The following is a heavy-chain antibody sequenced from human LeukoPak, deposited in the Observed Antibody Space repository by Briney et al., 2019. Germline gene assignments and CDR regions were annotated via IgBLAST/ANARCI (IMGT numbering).Heavy chain of an antibody. CDR1: GYTLTELS. J-gene: IGHJ4*02. Sequence: ASVKVSCKVSGYTLTELSMHWVRQAPGKGLGWMGGFDPEDGETIYAQKFQGRVTMTEDTSTDTAYMELSSLRSEDTAVYYCATSRVFYGSGSYRGGDYWGQGTLVTVSS. D-gene: IGHD3-10*01. CDR3: ATSRVFYGSGSYRGGDY. CDR2: FDPEDGET. V-gene: IGHV1-24*01.